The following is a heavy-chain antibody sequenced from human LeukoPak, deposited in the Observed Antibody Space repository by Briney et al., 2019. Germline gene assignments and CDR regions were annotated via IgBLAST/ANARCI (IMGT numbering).Heavy chain of an antibody. CDR3: ARPRLGDWFDP. CDR2: INPNSGGT. Sequence: ASVTVSFTASGYTFTGYYMHWVRQAPGQGLEWMGWINPNSGGTNYAQKFQGRVTMTRDTSISTAYMELSRLRSDDTAVYYCARPRLGDWFDPWGQGTLVTVSS. V-gene: IGHV1-2*02. J-gene: IGHJ5*02. D-gene: IGHD3-16*01. CDR1: GYTFTGYY.